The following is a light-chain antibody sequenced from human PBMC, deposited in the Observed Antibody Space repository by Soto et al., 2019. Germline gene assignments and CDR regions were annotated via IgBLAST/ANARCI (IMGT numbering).Light chain of an antibody. J-gene: IGLJ1*01. CDR3: SSYPTSTTYV. V-gene: IGLV2-14*02. CDR1: GSDVWSQNL. Sequence: QSALTQPASVSGSPGQSITVSCTGTGSDVWSQNLVSWYQQHPGKAPKLMIYEVSDRPSGVSHRFSSSKSGNTASLTISGLQAEDESDYYCSSYPTSTTYVFGTGTKVTVL. CDR2: EVS.